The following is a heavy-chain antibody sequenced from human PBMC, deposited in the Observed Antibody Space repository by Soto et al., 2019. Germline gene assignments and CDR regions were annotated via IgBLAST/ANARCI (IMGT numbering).Heavy chain of an antibody. CDR3: ARGPDSSSPYAFDI. V-gene: IGHV3-7*03. CDR2: IKQDGSEK. Sequence: EVQLVESGGGLVQPGGSLRLSCAASGFTFSSYWMSWVRQAPGKGLEWVANIKQDGSEKYYVDSVKGRFTISRDNAKNSLYLQMNSLSAEDTAVYYCARGPDSSSPYAFDIWGQGTMVTVSS. CDR1: GFTFSSYW. J-gene: IGHJ3*02. D-gene: IGHD6-13*01.